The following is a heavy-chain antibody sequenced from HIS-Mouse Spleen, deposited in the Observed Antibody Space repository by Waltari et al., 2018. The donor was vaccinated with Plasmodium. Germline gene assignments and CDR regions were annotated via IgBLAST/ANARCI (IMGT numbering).Heavy chain of an antibody. Sequence: EVQLVESGGGLIQPGGSLRLSCAASGFTVSINYMSWVRQAPGKGLEWVSVIYSGGGTYYADSVKGRFTISRDNSKNTLYLQMNSLRAEDTAVYYCARASTGDYYYYGMDVWGQGTTVTVSS. V-gene: IGHV3-53*01. CDR2: IYSGGGT. J-gene: IGHJ6*02. CDR3: ARASTGDYYYYGMDV. CDR1: GFTVSINY. D-gene: IGHD1-1*01.